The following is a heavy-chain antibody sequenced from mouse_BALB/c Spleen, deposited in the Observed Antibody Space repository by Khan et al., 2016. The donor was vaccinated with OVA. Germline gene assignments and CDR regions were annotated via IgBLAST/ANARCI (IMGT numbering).Heavy chain of an antibody. CDR1: GFTFSTYG. V-gene: IGHV5-6*01. D-gene: IGHD1-1*01. CDR3: ARLAYYCGSDGFAY. J-gene: IGHJ3*01. CDR2: ISSGGSYT. Sequence: EVELVESGGELVKPGGSLKLSCAASGFTFSTYGMSWVRQTPDKRLEWVATISSGGSYTYYPDSVKGRFTISRDNAKNTLYLQMSSLKSEDTAKYCCARLAYYCGSDGFAYWGQGTLVTVSA.